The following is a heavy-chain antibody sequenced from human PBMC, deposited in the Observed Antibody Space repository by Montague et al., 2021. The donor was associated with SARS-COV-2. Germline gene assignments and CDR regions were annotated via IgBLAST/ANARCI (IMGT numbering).Heavy chain of an antibody. D-gene: IGHD3-16*02. CDR2: ISTSAYTT. V-gene: IGHV3-48*03. CDR1: GFTFSNYD. Sequence: SLRPSCAASGFTFSNYDMNWVRQAPGKGPGWISYISTSAYTTSYAGSVKGRFTISRDNGKNSLYLQMNSLRVEDTAVYYCTRDYRSIVGDGLDIWGQGTKVTVSS. J-gene: IGHJ3*02. CDR3: TRDYRSIVGDGLDI.